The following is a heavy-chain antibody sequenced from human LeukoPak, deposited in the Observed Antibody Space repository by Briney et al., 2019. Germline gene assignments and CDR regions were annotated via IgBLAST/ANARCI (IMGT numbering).Heavy chain of an antibody. J-gene: IGHJ4*02. CDR1: GFTFSDYY. CDR2: ISSGSTYT. CDR3: ARDSYSSGWGDY. Sequence: AGGSLRLSCAASGFTFSDYYMSWIRQAPGKGLEWVSYISSGSTYTNHADSVKGRFTISRDNAKKSLYLQMNSLRVEDTAMYYCARDSYSSGWGDYWGQGILVTVSS. D-gene: IGHD6-19*01. V-gene: IGHV3-11*06.